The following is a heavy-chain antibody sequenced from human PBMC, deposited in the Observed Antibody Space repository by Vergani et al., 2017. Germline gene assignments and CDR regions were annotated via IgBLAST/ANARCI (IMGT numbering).Heavy chain of an antibody. D-gene: IGHD3-10*01. Sequence: EVQLVESGGGLVKPGGSLRLSCAASGFTFSSYSMNWVRQAPGKGLEWVSSISSSSSYIYYADSVKGRFTIPRDNAKNSLYLQMNSLRAEDTAVYYCAKDRQWFGEFKYGMDVWGQGTTVTVSS. J-gene: IGHJ6*02. CDR2: ISSSSSYI. V-gene: IGHV3-21*01. CDR1: GFTFSSYS. CDR3: AKDRQWFGEFKYGMDV.